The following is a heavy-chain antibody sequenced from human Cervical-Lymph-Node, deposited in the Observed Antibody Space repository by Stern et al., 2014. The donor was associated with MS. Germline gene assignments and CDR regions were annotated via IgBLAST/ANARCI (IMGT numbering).Heavy chain of an antibody. J-gene: IGHJ5*02. CDR3: ARQTTVTTSGWFDP. Sequence: EVQLEESGAEVKKPGESLKISCKGSGYSFTNYWIGWVRQMPGKGLEWMGIIYPGDSDTRYSPSFRGQVTISADKSITTVYLQWSSLKASDTAIYYCARQTTVTTSGWFDPWGQGTLVTVSS. V-gene: IGHV5-51*01. D-gene: IGHD4-17*01. CDR1: GYSFTNYW. CDR2: IYPGDSDT.